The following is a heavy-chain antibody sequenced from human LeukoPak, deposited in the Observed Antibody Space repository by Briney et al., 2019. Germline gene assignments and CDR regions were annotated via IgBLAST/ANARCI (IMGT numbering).Heavy chain of an antibody. D-gene: IGHD1-1*01. Sequence: SETLSLTCTVSGGSINSYYWSWIRQPPGKGLERIGYIYYSGSTNYNPSLKSRVTISVDTSKNQFSLKLSSVTAADTAVYYCARGPTRYYFDYWGQGTLVTVSS. CDR3: ARGPTRYYFDY. V-gene: IGHV4-59*01. J-gene: IGHJ4*02. CDR1: GGSINSYY. CDR2: IYYSGST.